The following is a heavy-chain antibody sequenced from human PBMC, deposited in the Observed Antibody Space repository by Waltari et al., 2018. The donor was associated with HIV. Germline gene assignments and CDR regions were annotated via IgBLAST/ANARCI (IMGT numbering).Heavy chain of an antibody. CDR3: ARDTRTTVDY. CDR2: ISSSSSYI. V-gene: IGHV3-21*01. Sequence: EVQLVESGGGLVKPGGSLRLSCAASGFTFSSYSMNWVRQAPGKGLEWVSYISSSSSYIYYADSVKGRFTISRDNAKNSLYLQMNSLRAEDTAVYYCARDTRTTVDYWGQGTLVTVSS. CDR1: GFTFSSYS. D-gene: IGHD1-26*01. J-gene: IGHJ4*02.